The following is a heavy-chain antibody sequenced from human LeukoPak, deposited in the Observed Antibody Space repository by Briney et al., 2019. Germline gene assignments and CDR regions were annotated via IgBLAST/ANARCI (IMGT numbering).Heavy chain of an antibody. CDR2: ISYSGNTI. CDR1: GFSFSSYG. Sequence: PGGSLRLSCAASGFSFSSYGMHWVRQAPGKGLEWVAFISYSGNTIQYADSVKGRFTISRDNAKNSLGLQMNSLRAEDTAVYYCARDNNANGDLEYLDYWGQGTLVTVSS. CDR3: ARDNNANGDLEYLDY. V-gene: IGHV3-48*03. J-gene: IGHJ4*02. D-gene: IGHD2-21*02.